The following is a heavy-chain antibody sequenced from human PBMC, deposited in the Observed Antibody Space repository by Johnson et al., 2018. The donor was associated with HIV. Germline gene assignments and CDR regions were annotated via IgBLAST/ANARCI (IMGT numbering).Heavy chain of an antibody. CDR1: GFTFSSYG. CDR2: ISYDGSNK. V-gene: IGHV3-30*03. D-gene: IGHD6-13*01. J-gene: IGHJ3*02. Sequence: LVESGGGVVQPGRSLRLSCAASGFTFSSYGMHWVRQAPGKGLEWVAVISYDGSNKYYADSVKGRFTISRDNSKNTVFLQMDSLRGEDTAVYYCARDGHSSTPRCAFDIWGQGTMVTVSS. CDR3: ARDGHSSTPRCAFDI.